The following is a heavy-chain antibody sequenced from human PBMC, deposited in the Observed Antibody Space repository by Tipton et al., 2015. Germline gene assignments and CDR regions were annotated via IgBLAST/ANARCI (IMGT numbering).Heavy chain of an antibody. CDR2: ISRSGTNT. CDR1: GFTFTNYA. V-gene: IGHV3-23*01. CDR3: VKDLAVPGDY. D-gene: IGHD3-3*02. Sequence: SLRLSCAASGFTFTNYAMAWVRQAPGQGLEWVSTISRSGTNTHYADSVKGRFTISRDDSKNTLYLQMSSLRAEDTAAYYCVKDLAVPGDYWGQGTLVTVSS. J-gene: IGHJ4*02.